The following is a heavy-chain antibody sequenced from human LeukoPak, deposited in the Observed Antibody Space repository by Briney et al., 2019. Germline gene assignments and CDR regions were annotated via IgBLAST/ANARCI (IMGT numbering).Heavy chain of an antibody. D-gene: IGHD6-6*01. CDR1: GFTFSSYA. Sequence: GGSLRLSCAASGFTFSSYAMSWVRQAPGKGLEWVSAISGSGGSTYYADSVKGRFTISRDNSKNTLYLQMNSLRAEDTAVYYCAKDGSARIAARRSVNWFDPWGQGTPVTASS. V-gene: IGHV3-23*01. J-gene: IGHJ5*02. CDR3: AKDGSARIAARRSVNWFDP. CDR2: ISGSGGST.